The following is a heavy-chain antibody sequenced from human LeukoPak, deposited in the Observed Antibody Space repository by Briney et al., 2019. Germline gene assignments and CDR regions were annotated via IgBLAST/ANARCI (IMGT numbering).Heavy chain of an antibody. CDR3: ATSRYSTGWHDY. D-gene: IGHD6-19*01. CDR1: GGSISSYY. CDR2: IYYSGST. J-gene: IGHJ4*02. Sequence: KPSETLSLTCTVSGGSISSYYWSWIRQPPGKGLEWIGYIYYSGSTNYNPSLKSRVTISVDTSKNQFSLKLRSVTAADTAVYYCATSRYSTGWHDYWGQGTLVTVSS. V-gene: IGHV4-59*08.